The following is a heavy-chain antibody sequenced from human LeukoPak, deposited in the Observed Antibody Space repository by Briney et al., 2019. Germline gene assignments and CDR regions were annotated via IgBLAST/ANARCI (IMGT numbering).Heavy chain of an antibody. CDR3: ARDLSTTVTTFGSFFGY. J-gene: IGHJ4*02. CDR1: GDTFTSFD. V-gene: IGHV1-8*03. CDR2: MNPNNGNT. D-gene: IGHD4-17*01. Sequence: ASVKVSCKASGDTFTSFDINWVRQATGQGLEWMGWMNPNNGNTGYAQKLQGRVAITRNTSISTAYMELSSLRSEDTAVYYCARDLSTTVTTFGSFFGYWGQGTLVTVSS.